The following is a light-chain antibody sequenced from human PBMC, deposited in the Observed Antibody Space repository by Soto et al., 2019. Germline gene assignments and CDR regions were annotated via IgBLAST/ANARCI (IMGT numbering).Light chain of an antibody. V-gene: IGLV2-14*01. J-gene: IGLJ1*01. Sequence: QSVLTQPASVSGSPGQSITISRTGTSSDVGGYNYVSWYQQHPGKAPKLMIYDVSNRPSGVSNRFSGFKSGNTASLTISGLQAEDEADYYCSSYTSSSTLYVFGTGTKVT. CDR2: DVS. CDR1: SSDVGGYNY. CDR3: SSYTSSSTLYV.